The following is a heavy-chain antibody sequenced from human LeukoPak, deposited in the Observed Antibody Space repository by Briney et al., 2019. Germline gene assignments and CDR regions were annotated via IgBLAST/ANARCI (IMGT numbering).Heavy chain of an antibody. V-gene: IGHV4-34*01. J-gene: IGHJ5*02. CDR2: INHSGST. Sequence: SETLSLTCAVYGGSFSGYYWSWVRQSPGKGLEWIGEINHSGSTNYNPSLMRRVTISVDTSKNQSSLKMSSVTAADTAVYYCARGRVTDIPTAANDAWGQGTLVTVSS. CDR3: ARGRVTDIPTAANDA. D-gene: IGHD6-13*01. CDR1: GGSFSGYY.